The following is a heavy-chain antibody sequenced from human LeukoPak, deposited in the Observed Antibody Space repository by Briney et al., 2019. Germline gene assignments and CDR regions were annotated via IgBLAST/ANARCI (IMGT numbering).Heavy chain of an antibody. CDR2: IIPILGIA. Sequence: SVKVSCKASGGTFSSYTISWVRHAPGEGLEWMGRIIPILGIANYAQKFQGRVTITADKSTSTAYMELSSQRSGDTAVYYCARDSEQWLVMGYFDYWGQGTLVTVSS. J-gene: IGHJ4*02. CDR3: ARDSEQWLVMGYFDY. D-gene: IGHD6-19*01. V-gene: IGHV1-69*04. CDR1: GGTFSSYT.